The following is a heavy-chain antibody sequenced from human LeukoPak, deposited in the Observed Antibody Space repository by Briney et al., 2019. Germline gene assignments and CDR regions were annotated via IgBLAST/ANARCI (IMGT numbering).Heavy chain of an antibody. CDR3: ARDPRGYSYGSLD. CDR1: GFTFSNHG. V-gene: IGHV3-21*01. Sequence: GGTLRLSCAASGFTFSNHGINWVRQAPGKGLEWVSSISSSSSYIYYADSVKGRSTISRDNAKNSLYLQMNSLRAEDTAVYYCARDPRGYSYGSLDWGQGTLVTVSS. D-gene: IGHD5-18*01. J-gene: IGHJ4*02. CDR2: ISSSSSYI.